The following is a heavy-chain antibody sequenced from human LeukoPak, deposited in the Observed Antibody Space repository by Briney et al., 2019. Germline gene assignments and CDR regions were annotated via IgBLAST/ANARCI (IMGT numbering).Heavy chain of an antibody. CDR2: IRYDGSNK. CDR3: AKDDGYYYGSGSGDV. CDR1: GFTFSSYG. D-gene: IGHD3-10*01. Sequence: GGSLRLSCAASGFTFSSYGMHWVRQAPGKGLEWVAFIRYDGSNKYYADSVKGRFTIFRDNSKNTLYLQMNSLRAEDTAVYYCAKDDGYYYGSGSGDVWSKGTTVTVSS. J-gene: IGHJ6*04. V-gene: IGHV3-30*02.